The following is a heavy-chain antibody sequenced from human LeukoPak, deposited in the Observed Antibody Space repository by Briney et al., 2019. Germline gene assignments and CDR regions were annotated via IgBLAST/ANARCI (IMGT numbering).Heavy chain of an antibody. CDR3: ARGLGYCTNGVCYTYGY. CDR1: GYTFTGYY. D-gene: IGHD2-8*01. Sequence: GASVKVSCKASGYTFTGYYMHWVRQAPGQGLEWMGWINPNSGGTNYAQKFQGRVTMTRDTSISTAYMELSRLRSDDTAVYYCARGLGYCTNGVCYTYGYWGQGTLVTVSS. V-gene: IGHV1-2*02. J-gene: IGHJ4*02. CDR2: INPNSGGT.